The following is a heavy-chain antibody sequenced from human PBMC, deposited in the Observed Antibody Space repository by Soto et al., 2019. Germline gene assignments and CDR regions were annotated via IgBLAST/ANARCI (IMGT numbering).Heavy chain of an antibody. D-gene: IGHD3-3*01. Sequence: SVKVSCKASGFTFTSSAVQWVRQARGQRLERIGWIVVDSGNTNYAQKFQERVTITRDMSTSTAYMELSSLRSEDTAVYYCAAVPFNPLTIFGVVNTLDYYYGMDVWGQGTTVTVSS. CDR2: IVVDSGNT. CDR1: GFTFTSSA. J-gene: IGHJ6*02. CDR3: AAVPFNPLTIFGVVNTLDYYYGMDV. V-gene: IGHV1-58*01.